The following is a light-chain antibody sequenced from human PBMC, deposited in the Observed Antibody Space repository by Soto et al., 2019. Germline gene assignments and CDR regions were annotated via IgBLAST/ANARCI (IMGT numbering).Light chain of an antibody. CDR2: EVT. CDR3: NSYTSSSTLHV. CDR1: SSDVGAYNY. J-gene: IGLJ1*01. Sequence: QSVLTQPASVSGSPGQSITISCTGTSSDVGAYNYVSWYQHHPGKAPKLMIYEVTNRPSGVSNRFSGSKSGNTASLTISGLQAEDEADYYCNSYTSSSTLHVFGTGTKVTVL. V-gene: IGLV2-14*01.